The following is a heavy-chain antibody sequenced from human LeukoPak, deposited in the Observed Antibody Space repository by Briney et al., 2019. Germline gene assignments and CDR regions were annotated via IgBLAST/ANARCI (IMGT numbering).Heavy chain of an antibody. CDR1: GFTFSSYG. J-gene: IGHJ3*02. Sequence: PGGSLRLSCAASGFTFSSYGMHWVRQAPGKGLEWVAFIRYDGSNKYYADSVKGRFTISRDNSKNTLYLQMNSLRAEDTAVYYCAKDGSGSYGDVAFDIWGQGTMVTVSS. D-gene: IGHD1-26*01. V-gene: IGHV3-30*02. CDR3: AKDGSGSYGDVAFDI. CDR2: IRYDGSNK.